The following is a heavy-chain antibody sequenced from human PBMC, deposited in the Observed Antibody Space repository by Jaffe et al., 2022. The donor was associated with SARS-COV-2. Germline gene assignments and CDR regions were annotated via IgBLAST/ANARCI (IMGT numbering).Heavy chain of an antibody. J-gene: IGHJ4*02. D-gene: IGHD4-17*01. CDR2: VSSTGGST. CDR3: AKDPFLYGDVDY. Sequence: EVQLLESGGGFVQPGGSLRLSCAGSESTFSSYAMSWVRQAPGKGLEWVSAVSSTGGSTYYADSVKGRFTISRDNSKNTLYLQMNSLRAEDTALYYCAKDPFLYGDVDYWGQGTLVTVSS. V-gene: IGHV3-23*01. CDR1: ESTFSSYA.